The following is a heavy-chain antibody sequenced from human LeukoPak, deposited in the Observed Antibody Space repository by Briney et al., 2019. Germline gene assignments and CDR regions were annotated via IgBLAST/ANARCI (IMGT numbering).Heavy chain of an antibody. CDR3: ARDRYCSSTSCSTGAWFDP. CDR1: GFTFSSYS. V-gene: IGHV3-48*01. D-gene: IGHD2-2*01. J-gene: IGHJ5*02. CDR2: ISSSSSTI. Sequence: GGSLRLSCAASGFTFSSYSMNWVRQAPGKGLEWVSYISSSSSTIYYADSVKGRFTISRDNAKNSLYLQMNSLRAEDTAAYYCARDRYCSSTSCSTGAWFDPWGQGTLVTVSS.